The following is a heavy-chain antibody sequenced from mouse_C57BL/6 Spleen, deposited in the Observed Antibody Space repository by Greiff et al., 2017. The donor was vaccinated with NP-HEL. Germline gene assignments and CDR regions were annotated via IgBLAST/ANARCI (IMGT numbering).Heavy chain of an antibody. CDR3: ASLYYYGSSPYAMDY. Sequence: DVKLVESGGGLVKPGGSLKLSCAASGFTFSSYTMSWVRQTPEKRLEWVATISGGGGNTCYPDSVKGRFTISRDNAKNTLYLQMSSLRSEDTALYYWASLYYYGSSPYAMDYWGQGTSVTVSS. D-gene: IGHD1-1*01. V-gene: IGHV5-9*01. CDR2: ISGGGGNT. J-gene: IGHJ4*01. CDR1: GFTFSSYT.